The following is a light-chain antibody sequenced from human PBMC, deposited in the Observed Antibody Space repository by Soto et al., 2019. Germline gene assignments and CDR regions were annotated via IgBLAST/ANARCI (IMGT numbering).Light chain of an antibody. CDR3: QQRSNWPPLT. Sequence: EIVLTQSPATLSLSPGERATLSCRASQSVSSYLAWYQQKPGQPPRLLIYDASSRATGVPARFSGSGSGTDFTLNISSLEPEDVAVYYCQQRSNWPPLTFGGGTRVELK. CDR2: DAS. V-gene: IGKV3-11*01. J-gene: IGKJ4*01. CDR1: QSVSSY.